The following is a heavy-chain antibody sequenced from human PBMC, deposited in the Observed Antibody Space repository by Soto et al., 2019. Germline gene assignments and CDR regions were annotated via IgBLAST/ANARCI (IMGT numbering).Heavy chain of an antibody. CDR1: GFTFSDYY. D-gene: IGHD3-22*01. CDR3: AREDSSEPFDY. V-gene: IGHV3-11*04. CDR2: ISSSGSGI. Sequence: PGGSLRLSCAASGFTFSDYYMTWIRQAPGKGLEWVSYISSSGSGIYYPDSVKGRFTISRDNAKKSLYLQMSSLRAEDTAVYYCAREDSSEPFDYWGQGTLVTVSS. J-gene: IGHJ4*02.